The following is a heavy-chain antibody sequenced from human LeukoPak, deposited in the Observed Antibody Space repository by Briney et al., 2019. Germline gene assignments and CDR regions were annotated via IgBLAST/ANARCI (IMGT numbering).Heavy chain of an antibody. CDR1: GYTFTGYY. CDR2: INPNSGGT. J-gene: IGHJ3*02. D-gene: IGHD1-1*01. Sequence: ASVKVSYKASGYTFTGYYMHWVRQAPGQGLEWMGWINPNSGGTNYAQKFQGRVTMTRDTSISTAYMELSRLRSEDTAVYYCATAVLAVPDAFDIWGQGTMVTVSS. CDR3: ATAVLAVPDAFDI. V-gene: IGHV1-2*02.